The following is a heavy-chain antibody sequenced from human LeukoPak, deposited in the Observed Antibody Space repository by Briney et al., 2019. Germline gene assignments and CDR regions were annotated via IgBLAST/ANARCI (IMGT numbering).Heavy chain of an antibody. D-gene: IGHD4-11*01. J-gene: IGHJ4*02. V-gene: IGHV3-11*04. CDR1: GFTFSDYY. CDR2: ISSSGSTI. Sequence: PVGSLRLSCAASGFTFSDYYMSWIRQAPGKGLEWVSYISSSGSTIYYADSVKGRFTISRDDSKNMVYLQMNSLRVEDTAVYYCAKDIERGFDYTNSLDYWGQGTLASLSS. CDR3: AKDIERGFDYTNSLDY.